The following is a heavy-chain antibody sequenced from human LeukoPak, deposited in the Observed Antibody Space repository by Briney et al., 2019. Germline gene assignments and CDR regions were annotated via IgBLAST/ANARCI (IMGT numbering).Heavy chain of an antibody. CDR3: ARAFVIGDFYDN. V-gene: IGHV3-23*01. Sequence: GGSLRLSCVVSGITLANYGMSWVRQAPGKGLEWVAGVSGSGGSTNYADSVKGRFTISRDNAKNSLYLQMNSLRAEDTAVYYCARAFVIGDFYDNWGQGTLVTVSS. CDR1: GITLANYG. D-gene: IGHD3-3*01. CDR2: VSGSGGST. J-gene: IGHJ4*02.